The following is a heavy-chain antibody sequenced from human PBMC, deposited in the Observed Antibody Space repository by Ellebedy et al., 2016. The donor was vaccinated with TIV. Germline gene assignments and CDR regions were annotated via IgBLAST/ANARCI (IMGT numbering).Heavy chain of an antibody. Sequence: ASVKVSCKASGYTFTSYYMHWVRQAPGQGLEWMGIINPSGGSTSYAQKFQGRVTMTRDTSTSTVFMELSSVRSEDTAVYYCARERGYGDYVGYWGQGTLVTVSS. J-gene: IGHJ4*02. D-gene: IGHD4-17*01. CDR2: INPSGGST. CDR3: ARERGYGDYVGY. V-gene: IGHV1-46*01. CDR1: GYTFTSYY.